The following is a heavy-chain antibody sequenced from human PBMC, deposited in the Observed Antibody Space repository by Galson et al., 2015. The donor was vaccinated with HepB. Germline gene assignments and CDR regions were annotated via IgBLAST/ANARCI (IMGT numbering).Heavy chain of an antibody. Sequence: SLRLSCAASGFAFDTHAMRWVRQAPGRGLEWISGISGNGDSTFYADSVKGRFTVSRDNSNNILYLQMNSLRAEDAGLYFCAKGYGLFDSWGQGILVTVSS. V-gene: IGHV3-23*01. CDR2: ISGNGDST. D-gene: IGHD5-18*01. J-gene: IGHJ5*01. CDR3: AKGYGLFDS. CDR1: GFAFDTHA.